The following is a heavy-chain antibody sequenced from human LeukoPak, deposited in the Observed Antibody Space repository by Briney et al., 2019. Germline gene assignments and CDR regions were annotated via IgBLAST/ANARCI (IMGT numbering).Heavy chain of an antibody. V-gene: IGHV3-23*01. CDR1: GFTFSSYA. J-gene: IGHJ4*02. Sequence: PGGSLRLSCAASGFTFSSYAMSWVRQAPGKGLEWVSAISGSGGSTYYADSVKGRFTISRDNSKNTLYLQMNSLRAEDTAVYYCAKLEFHYYDSSGGYWGQGTLVTVSS. CDR3: AKLEFHYYDSSGGY. CDR2: ISGSGGST. D-gene: IGHD3-22*01.